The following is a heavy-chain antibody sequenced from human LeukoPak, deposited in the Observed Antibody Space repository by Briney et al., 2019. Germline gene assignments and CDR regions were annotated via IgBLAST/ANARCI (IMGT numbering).Heavy chain of an antibody. CDR1: GYSISSGYY. CDR2: IFHTGDT. D-gene: IGHD4-17*01. Sequence: SETLSLTCSVSGYSISSGYYWGWIRQPPGEGLEWIGNIFHTGDTQYNPSLQSRVTLSVDTSKNQFSLKLSSVTAADTAVYYCASLRSGRYFDYWGQGTLVTVSS. CDR3: ASLRSGRYFDY. V-gene: IGHV4-38-2*02. J-gene: IGHJ4*02.